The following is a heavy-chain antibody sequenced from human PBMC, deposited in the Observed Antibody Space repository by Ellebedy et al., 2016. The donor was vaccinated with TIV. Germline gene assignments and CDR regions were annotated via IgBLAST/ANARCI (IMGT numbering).Heavy chain of an antibody. CDR2: ISYDGSNK. CDR1: GFTFSDYY. V-gene: IGHV3-30*03. D-gene: IGHD6-13*01. CDR3: ARDRDYSTSWYHNTLFDY. J-gene: IGHJ4*02. Sequence: GESLKISXTASGFTFSDYYISWIRQAPGKGLEWVAVISYDGSNKYYADSVKGRFTISRDNSKNTLYLQMNSLRAEDTAVYYCARDRDYSTSWYHNTLFDYWGQGTLVTVSS.